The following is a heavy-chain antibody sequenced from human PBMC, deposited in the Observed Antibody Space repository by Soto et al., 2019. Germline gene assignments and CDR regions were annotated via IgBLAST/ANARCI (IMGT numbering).Heavy chain of an antibody. CDR3: ARVEVAFLEWLSPNWFDP. CDR1: GYSISSGYY. CDR2: IYHSGST. D-gene: IGHD3-3*02. Sequence: SETLSLTCAVSGYSISSGYYWGWIRQPPGKGLEWIGSIYHSGSTYYDPSLKSRVTISVDTSKNQFSLKLSSVTAADTAVYYCARVEVAFLEWLSPNWFDPWGQGTLVTVSS. J-gene: IGHJ5*02. V-gene: IGHV4-38-2*01.